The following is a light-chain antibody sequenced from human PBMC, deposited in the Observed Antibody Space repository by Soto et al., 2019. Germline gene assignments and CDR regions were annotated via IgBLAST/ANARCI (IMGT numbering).Light chain of an antibody. Sequence: EIVMPQSPATLSVSPGASATLSCRASQSVSSNLAWYQQNPGQAPRLLIYNVSTTATGIPDRISGSGSGTEFTLTISSLQSEELAVYYCQKYNNWPPTVGRGTRLEIK. CDR3: QKYNNWPPT. CDR2: NVS. J-gene: IGKJ5*01. CDR1: QSVSSN. V-gene: IGKV3-15*01.